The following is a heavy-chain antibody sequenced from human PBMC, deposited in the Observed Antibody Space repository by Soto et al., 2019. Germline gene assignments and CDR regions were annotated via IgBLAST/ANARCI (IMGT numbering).Heavy chain of an antibody. CDR1: GYTFTGYY. CDR3: AREWIYDSSGYYIQEDYGMDV. J-gene: IGHJ6*02. CDR2: INPNSGGT. D-gene: IGHD3-22*01. Sequence: GASVKVSCKASGYTFTGYYMHWVRQAPGQGLEWMGWINPNSGGTNYAQKFQGWVTMTRDTSISTAYMELSRLRSDDTAVYYCAREWIYDSSGYYIQEDYGMDVWGQGTTVTVSS. V-gene: IGHV1-2*04.